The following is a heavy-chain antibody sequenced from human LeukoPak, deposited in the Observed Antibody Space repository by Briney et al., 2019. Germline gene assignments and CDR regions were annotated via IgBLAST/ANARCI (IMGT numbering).Heavy chain of an antibody. CDR1: GGSVSSGSYY. J-gene: IGHJ6*04. CDR3: ARGSYDILTGYYPTYYYYYGMDV. CDR2: IYYSGST. V-gene: IGHV4-61*01. D-gene: IGHD3-9*01. Sequence: SETLSLTCTVSGGSVSSGSYYRSWIRQPPGKGLEWIGYIYYSGSTNYNPSLKSRVTISVDTSKNQFSLKLSSVTAADTAVYYCARGSYDILTGYYPTYYYYYGMDVWGKGTTVTVSS.